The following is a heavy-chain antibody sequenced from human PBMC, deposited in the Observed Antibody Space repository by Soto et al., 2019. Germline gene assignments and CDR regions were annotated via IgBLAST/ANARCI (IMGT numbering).Heavy chain of an antibody. CDR2: ISGSGGST. J-gene: IGHJ6*02. Sequence: DVQLLESGGGLVQPGGSLRLSCEASGFTFSSYAMTWVRQSPGDGLEWVSAISGSGGSTYYPNSVKGRFTVSRDNSKDTLSLQMNGLRVDDTAVYYCAKVRPSLGGTGRGAMDVWGQGTTVTVSS. V-gene: IGHV3-23*01. CDR1: GFTFSSYA. D-gene: IGHD3-16*01. CDR3: AKVRPSLGGTGRGAMDV.